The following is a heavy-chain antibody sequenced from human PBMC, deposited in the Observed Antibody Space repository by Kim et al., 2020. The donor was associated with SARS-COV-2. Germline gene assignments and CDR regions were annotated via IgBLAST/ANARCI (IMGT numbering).Heavy chain of an antibody. CDR2: ISGSGGST. Sequence: GGSLRLSCAASGFIFSAYAMSWVRQAPGKGLEWVSVISGSGGSTDYAASVKGRFTISRDNSKNTLYLQMNSLRVEDTAVYYCAKLRHGSGDYHYPNFFDSRGQGTLVTVSS. CDR3: AKLRHGSGDYHYPNFFDS. J-gene: IGHJ4*02. D-gene: IGHD3-10*01. CDR1: GFIFSAYA. V-gene: IGHV3-23*01.